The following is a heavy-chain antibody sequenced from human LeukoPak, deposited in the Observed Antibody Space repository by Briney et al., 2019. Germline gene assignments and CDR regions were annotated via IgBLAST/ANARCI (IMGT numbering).Heavy chain of an antibody. CDR3: ARANNAGYNSGWYVPNWFDP. J-gene: IGHJ5*02. CDR1: GFTVNSNY. Sequence: GGSLRLSCAASGFTVNSNYMSWVRQAPGKRLEWVSVIYSGGSTYYADSVKGRFTISRDNSKNTLYLQMNSLRAEDTAVYYCARANNAGYNSGWYVPNWFDPWGQGTLVTVSS. V-gene: IGHV3-66*01. CDR2: IYSGGST. D-gene: IGHD6-19*01.